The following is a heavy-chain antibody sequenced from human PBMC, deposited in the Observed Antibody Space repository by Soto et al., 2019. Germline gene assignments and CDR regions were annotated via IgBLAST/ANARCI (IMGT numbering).Heavy chain of an antibody. V-gene: IGHV4-59*08. Sequence: SETLSLTCTVSGGSISSYYWSWIRQPPGKGLEWIGYIYYSGSMYYNPSLKSRLTISVDTSKNQFSLKLSSVTAADTAMYYCARHNYYGSGSRDYWGQGTLVTVSS. D-gene: IGHD3-10*01. J-gene: IGHJ4*02. CDR3: ARHNYYGSGSRDY. CDR2: IYYSGSM. CDR1: GGSISSYY.